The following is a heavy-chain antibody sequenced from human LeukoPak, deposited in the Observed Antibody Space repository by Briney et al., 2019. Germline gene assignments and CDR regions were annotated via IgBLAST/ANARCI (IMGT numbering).Heavy chain of an antibody. CDR1: GFTFSSYA. CDR3: ARGLVVVTAIDAFDI. Sequence: GGSLRLSCAASGFTFSSYAMSWVRQAPGKGLEWVSAISGSGGSTYYADSVKGRFTISRDNSKNTLYLQMNSLRAEDTAVYYCARGLVVVTAIDAFDIWGQGTMVTVSS. D-gene: IGHD2-21*02. J-gene: IGHJ3*02. V-gene: IGHV3-23*01. CDR2: ISGSGGST.